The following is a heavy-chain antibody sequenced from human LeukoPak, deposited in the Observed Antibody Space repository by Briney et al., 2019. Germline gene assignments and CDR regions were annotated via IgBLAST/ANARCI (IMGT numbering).Heavy chain of an antibody. CDR1: GYTFTSYG. Sequence: ASVKVSRKASGYTFTSYGISWVRQAPGQGLEWMGWISAYNGNTNYAQKLQGRVTMTTDTSTSTAYMELRSLRSDDTAVYYCARDAGRRSIAAVDYWGQGTLVTVSS. J-gene: IGHJ4*02. CDR2: ISAYNGNT. V-gene: IGHV1-18*01. D-gene: IGHD6-6*01. CDR3: ARDAGRRSIAAVDY.